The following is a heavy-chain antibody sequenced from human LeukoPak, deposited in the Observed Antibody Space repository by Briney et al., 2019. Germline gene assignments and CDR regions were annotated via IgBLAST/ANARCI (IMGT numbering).Heavy chain of an antibody. V-gene: IGHV3-11*01. CDR1: GFDLSDYY. Sequence: PGGSLRLSCVVSGFDLSDYYMSWLRQAPGKGLEWISYISSSGGNIYFADSVKGRFTMSRDNARGSLYLQMNSLRADDTAIYYCARRRDYFDYWGQGTLVTVSS. CDR2: ISSSGGNI. J-gene: IGHJ4*02. CDR3: ARRRDYFDY.